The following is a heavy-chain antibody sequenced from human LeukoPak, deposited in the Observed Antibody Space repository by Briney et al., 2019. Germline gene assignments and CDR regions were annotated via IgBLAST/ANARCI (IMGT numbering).Heavy chain of an antibody. CDR2: ISSSSSYI. CDR3: ARDVVVRGTVLDY. V-gene: IGHV3-21*01. J-gene: IGHJ4*02. Sequence: GGSLRLSCAASGFTFSSHSMNWVRQAPGKGLEWVSSISSSSSYIYYADSVKGRFTISRDNAKNSLYLQMNSLRAEDTAVYYCARDVVVRGTVLDYWGQGTLVTVSS. CDR1: GFTFSSHS. D-gene: IGHD2-21*01.